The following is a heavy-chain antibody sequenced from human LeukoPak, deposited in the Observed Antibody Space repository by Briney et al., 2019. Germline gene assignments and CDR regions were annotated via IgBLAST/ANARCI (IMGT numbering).Heavy chain of an antibody. Sequence: SVKVSCKASGGTFSSYAISWVRQAPGQGLEWMGRIIPILGIANYAQKFQGRVTITADKSTSTAYMELSSLRSEDTAVYYCARDLYGDYVVYYYGMDVWGQGTTATVSS. CDR2: IIPILGIA. CDR3: ARDLYGDYVVYYYGMDV. J-gene: IGHJ6*02. D-gene: IGHD4-17*01. V-gene: IGHV1-69*04. CDR1: GGTFSSYA.